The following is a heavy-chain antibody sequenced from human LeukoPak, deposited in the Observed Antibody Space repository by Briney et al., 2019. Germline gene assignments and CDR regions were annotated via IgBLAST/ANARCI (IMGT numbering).Heavy chain of an antibody. CDR1: GFAFNTYS. V-gene: IGHV3-33*01. CDR2: IWRDGSHK. D-gene: IGHD3-10*01. Sequence: PGRSLRLSCAASGFAFNTYSMHWVRQAPGKGLEWVTLIWRDGSHKFYIDSVRGRFTISRDYSRNTVYLQMNGLRAEDTAVYYCAREIFSSGSYPDYWGQGTLVTVSS. CDR3: AREIFSSGSYPDY. J-gene: IGHJ4*02.